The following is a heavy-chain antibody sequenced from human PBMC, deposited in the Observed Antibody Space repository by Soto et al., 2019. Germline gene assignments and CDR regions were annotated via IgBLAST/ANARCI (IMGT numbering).Heavy chain of an antibody. CDR1: GGTFSIYA. Sequence: QVLLVQSGAEVKKPGSSVKVSCKASGGTFSIYAISWVRQVPGQGLEWMGGIIPIFGTANYAQKFQGRVTITADESTSTAYMELSSLRSEDTAVYYCARDRGRYSYGPHFDYWGQGTLVTVSS. D-gene: IGHD5-18*01. CDR3: ARDRGRYSYGPHFDY. J-gene: IGHJ4*02. V-gene: IGHV1-69*01. CDR2: IIPIFGTA.